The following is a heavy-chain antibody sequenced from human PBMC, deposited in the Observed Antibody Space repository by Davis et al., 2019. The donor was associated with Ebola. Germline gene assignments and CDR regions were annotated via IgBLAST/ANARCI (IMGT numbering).Heavy chain of an antibody. CDR1: GGTFSSYA. J-gene: IGHJ6*02. CDR3: ARDYYYGMDV. V-gene: IGHV3-23*01. Sequence: SCKASGGTFSSYAMSWVRQAPGKGLEWVSAISGSDGRTYYADSVKGRFTISRDNAKNSLYLQMNSLRAEDTAVYYCARDYYYGMDVWGQGTTVTVSS. CDR2: ISGSDGRT.